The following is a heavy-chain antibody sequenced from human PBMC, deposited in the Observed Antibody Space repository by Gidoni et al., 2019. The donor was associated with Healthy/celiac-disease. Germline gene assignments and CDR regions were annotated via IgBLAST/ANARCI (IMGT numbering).Heavy chain of an antibody. CDR2: IYTSGST. CDR3: ARDYNSDTAMVLAAVYNWFYP. Sequence: QVQLQESGPGLVKPSETLSLTCTVSGGSISRSYWSWIRQPAGQGLEWIGRIYTSGSTNYNPSLKSRVTMSVDTSKNQFSLKLSSVTAADTAVYYCARDYNSDTAMVLAAVYNWFYPWGQGTLVTVSS. D-gene: IGHD5-18*01. V-gene: IGHV4-4*07. CDR1: GGSISRSY. J-gene: IGHJ5*02.